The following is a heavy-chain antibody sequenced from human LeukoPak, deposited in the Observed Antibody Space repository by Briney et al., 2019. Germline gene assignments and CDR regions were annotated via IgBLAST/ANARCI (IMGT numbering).Heavy chain of an antibody. CDR1: GYTFSSYY. CDR2: IIPSDGFT. CDR3: ATAMIVVVTDAFDI. J-gene: IGHJ3*02. V-gene: IGHV1-46*01. Sequence: GASVKVSCKASGYTFSSYYVHWVRQAPGQGLEWMGMIIPSDGFTSYAQKFQGRVTMTEDTSTDTAYMELSSLRSEDTAVYYCATAMIVVVTDAFDIWGQGTMVTVSS. D-gene: IGHD3-22*01.